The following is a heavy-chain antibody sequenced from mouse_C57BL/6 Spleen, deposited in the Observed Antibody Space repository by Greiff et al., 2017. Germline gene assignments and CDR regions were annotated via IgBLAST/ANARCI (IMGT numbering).Heavy chain of an antibody. CDR2: INPSNGGT. CDR1: GYTFTSYW. V-gene: IGHV1-53*01. D-gene: IGHD3-1*01. CDR3: SRSSSNDMDY. Sequence: QVQLQQPGTELVKPGDSVKLSCKASGYTFTSYWMHWVKQRPGQGLEWIGNINPSNGGTNYNAKLKNKATQTVDKSSSTAYMQLSSLTSEDSSVYYCSRSSSNDMDYWGQGTSVAVSS. J-gene: IGHJ4*01.